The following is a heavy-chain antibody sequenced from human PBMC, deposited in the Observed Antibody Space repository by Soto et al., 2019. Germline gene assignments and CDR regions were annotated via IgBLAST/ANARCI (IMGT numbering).Heavy chain of an antibody. CDR2: ISYDGSNK. J-gene: IGHJ6*02. CDR3: ARGFADSYYYGMDD. CDR1: GFTFSSYA. Sequence: QVQLVESGGGVVQPGRSLRLSCAASGFTFSSYAMHWVRQAPGKGLEWVAVISYDGSNKYYADSVKGRFTISRDNSKNTLYLQMNSPRAEDTAVYYCARGFADSYYYGMDDWGQGTTVTVSS. V-gene: IGHV3-30-3*01. D-gene: IGHD3-3*01.